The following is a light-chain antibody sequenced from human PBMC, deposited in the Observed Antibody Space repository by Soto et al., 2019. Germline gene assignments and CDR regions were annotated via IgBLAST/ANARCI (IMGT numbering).Light chain of an antibody. CDR3: QQYGNSPPGT. Sequence: ETVLKKSPGTLYFSPGERATLSCRASQSVDNSHVAWYQQRRGLPPRLLIYGASNRATGIPDRFSGSGSGADFTLTISRLEPEDFAVYFCQQYGNSPPGTFGQGTRLEIK. CDR2: GAS. V-gene: IGKV3-20*01. CDR1: QSVDNSH. J-gene: IGKJ5*01.